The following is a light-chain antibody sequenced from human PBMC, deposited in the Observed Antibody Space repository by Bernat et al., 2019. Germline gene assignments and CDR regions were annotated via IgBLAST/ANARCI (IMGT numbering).Light chain of an antibody. V-gene: IGLV3-21*04. CDR1: NIGSKG. CDR2: YNT. J-gene: IGLJ1*01. Sequence: SYVLTQPPSVSVAPGETAKITCGAHNIGSKGVNWYQQKPGQAPVLLLYYNTDRPSGIPERFSGSNSGTTATLTVSRVEAGDEADYYCQVWVLDSLHYVFGSGTTVTVL. CDR3: QVWVLDSLHYV.